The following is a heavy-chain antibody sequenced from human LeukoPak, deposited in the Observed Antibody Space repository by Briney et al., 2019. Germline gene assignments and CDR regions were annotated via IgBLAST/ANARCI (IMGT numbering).Heavy chain of an antibody. D-gene: IGHD3-10*01. CDR1: GGSISSYY. CDR2: IYYSGST. J-gene: IGHJ4*02. Sequence: SETLSLTCTVSGGSISSYYWSWIRQPPGKGLEWIGYIYYSGSTNYNPSLKSRVTISVDTSKNQLSLKLSSVTAADTAVYYCARENYGSGSCFDYWGQGTLVTVSS. V-gene: IGHV4-59*01. CDR3: ARENYGSGSCFDY.